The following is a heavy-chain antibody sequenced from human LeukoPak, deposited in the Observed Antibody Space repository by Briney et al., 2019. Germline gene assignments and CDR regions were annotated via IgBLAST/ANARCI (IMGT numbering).Heavy chain of an antibody. CDR1: GGSLSGYY. J-gene: IGHJ4*02. CDR3: ASFNDYGDYGRGNFDY. V-gene: IGHV4-34*01. Sequence: SETLSLTCAVYGGSLSGYYWSWIRQPPEKGLEWIGEINHSGSTNYNPSLKSRVTISVDTSKNQFSLKLSSVTAADTAVYYCASFNDYGDYGRGNFDYWGQGTLVTVSS. D-gene: IGHD4-17*01. CDR2: INHSGST.